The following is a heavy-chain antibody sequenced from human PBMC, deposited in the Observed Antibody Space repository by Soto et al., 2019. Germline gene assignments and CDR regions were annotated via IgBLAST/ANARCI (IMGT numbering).Heavy chain of an antibody. CDR3: ARDTVAAAGDPYYYYYGMDV. J-gene: IGHJ6*02. CDR2: IIPIFGTA. V-gene: IGHV1-69*13. CDR1: GGTFSSYA. Sequence: SVKVSCKASGGTFSSYAISWVRQAPGQGXEWMGGIIPIFGTANYAQKFQGRVTITADESTSTAYMELSSLRSEDTAVYYCARDTVAAAGDPYYYYYGMDVWGQGTTVTVSS. D-gene: IGHD6-13*01.